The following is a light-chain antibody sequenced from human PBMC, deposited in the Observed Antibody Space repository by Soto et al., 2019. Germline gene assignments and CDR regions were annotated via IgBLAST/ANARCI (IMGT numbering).Light chain of an antibody. CDR2: GAS. V-gene: IGKV3-15*01. J-gene: IGKJ2*01. Sequence: EIVMRQSPATLSVSPGERATLSCRASQSVTSNLAWYQQKPGQAPRLLIYGASTRASGIPARFGGSGSGTEFTLTISSLRSEDFAVYYCQQYYNRPYTFGQGTKLEIK. CDR1: QSVTSN. CDR3: QQYYNRPYT.